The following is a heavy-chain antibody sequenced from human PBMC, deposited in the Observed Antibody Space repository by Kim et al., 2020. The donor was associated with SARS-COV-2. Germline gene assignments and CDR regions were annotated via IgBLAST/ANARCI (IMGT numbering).Heavy chain of an antibody. CDR3: ARARQLPYGRYSYYYYGLDV. J-gene: IGHJ6*02. D-gene: IGHD2-2*01. V-gene: IGHV3-11*06. Sequence: GRFTISRDNAKNSLYLQMNSLRAEDTAVFYCARARQLPYGRYSYYYYGLDVWGQGTTVTVSS.